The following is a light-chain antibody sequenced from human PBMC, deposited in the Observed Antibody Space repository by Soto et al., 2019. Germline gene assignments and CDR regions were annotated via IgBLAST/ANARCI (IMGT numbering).Light chain of an antibody. CDR1: LGISNY. CDR2: AAS. J-gene: IGKJ1*01. Sequence: IRMTQSPSSLSASVGDRVTITFLASLGISNYLAWYQQKPGKAPKVLIFAASTLQSGVPSRFSGSGSGTDFTLTISSLQPEDVATYYCQKYNGAPPWTFGPGTQGGYQ. CDR3: QKYNGAPPWT. V-gene: IGKV1-27*01.